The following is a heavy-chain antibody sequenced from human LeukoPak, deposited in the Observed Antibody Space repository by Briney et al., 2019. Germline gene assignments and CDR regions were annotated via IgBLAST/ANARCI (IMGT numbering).Heavy chain of an antibody. CDR3: ARDDVGCSGSSCYLGMGDY. CDR2: ISSSSSYI. D-gene: IGHD2-15*01. J-gene: IGHJ4*02. Sequence: GGSLRLSCAASGFTFSSYSMNWVRQAPGKGLEWVSSISSSSSYIYYADSVKGRFTISRDNAKNSLYLQMNSLRAEDTAVYYCARDDVGCSGSSCYLGMGDYWGQGTLVTVSS. V-gene: IGHV3-21*01. CDR1: GFTFSSYS.